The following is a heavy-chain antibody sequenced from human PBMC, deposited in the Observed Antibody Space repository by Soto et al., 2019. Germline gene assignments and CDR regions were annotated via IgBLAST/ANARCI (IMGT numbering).Heavy chain of an antibody. Sequence: EVQVVESGGGWVQPGRSLRLSCAASGFTYDNYAMHWVRQAPGKGLEWVSGISWNSGSVGYADSVKGRFTISRDNAKNSLYLQMNSLRPEDTALYYCAKDRFAFGGVILPEFWGQATLVTVSS. CDR1: GFTYDNYA. J-gene: IGHJ4*02. CDR2: ISWNSGSV. V-gene: IGHV3-9*01. CDR3: AKDRFAFGGVILPEF. D-gene: IGHD3-16*02.